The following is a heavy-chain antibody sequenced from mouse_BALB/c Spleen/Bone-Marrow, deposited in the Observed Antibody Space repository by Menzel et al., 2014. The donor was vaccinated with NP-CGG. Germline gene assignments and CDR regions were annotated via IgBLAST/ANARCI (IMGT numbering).Heavy chain of an antibody. V-gene: IGHV1S81*02. D-gene: IGHD2-1*01. Sequence: VQLQQSGAELVKPGASVKLSCKASGYTFTSYYMYWVKQRPGQGLEWIGEINPSNGGTNFNEKFKNKATLTVDKSSSTAYMQPSSLIFEDSAVYYCTRSNGNWFAYWGQGTLVTVSA. CDR2: INPSNGGT. CDR1: GYTFTSYY. CDR3: TRSNGNWFAY. J-gene: IGHJ3*01.